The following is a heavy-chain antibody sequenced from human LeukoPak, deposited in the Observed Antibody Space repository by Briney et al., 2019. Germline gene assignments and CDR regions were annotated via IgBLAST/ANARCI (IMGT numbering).Heavy chain of an antibody. CDR1: GFTFNIYC. Sequence: AGSLRLSCAASGFTFNIYCIHWVRQAPGKGLEGVVFISYDGSYTYYADSVKGRFTISRDNAKNKLYLQMNSLRPEDTAVYYCAKDELVRFVGAFDIWGQGTVVTVSS. D-gene: IGHD6-13*01. J-gene: IGHJ3*02. CDR3: AKDELVRFVGAFDI. CDR2: ISYDGSYT. V-gene: IGHV3-30*18.